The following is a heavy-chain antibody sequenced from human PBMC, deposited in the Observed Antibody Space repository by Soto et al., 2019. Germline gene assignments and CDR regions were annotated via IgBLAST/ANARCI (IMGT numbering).Heavy chain of an antibody. D-gene: IGHD2-21*01. J-gene: IGHJ3*02. CDR3: ARDDSFAFDI. Sequence: EVQLVESGGGLVQPGGSLRLSCAASGFTFTSYSMNWVRQAPGKGLEWVSYIRGTTHYADSVKGRFTISRDNARSSLYLQMNSLRADYTALYYCARDDSFAFDIWGQGTMVTVSS. CDR1: GFTFTSYS. CDR2: IRGTT. V-gene: IGHV3-48*01.